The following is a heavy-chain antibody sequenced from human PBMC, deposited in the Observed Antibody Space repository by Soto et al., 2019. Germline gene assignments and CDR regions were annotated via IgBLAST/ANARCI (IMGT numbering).Heavy chain of an antibody. J-gene: IGHJ4*02. CDR2: IYYLGST. D-gene: IGHD3-10*01. V-gene: IGHV4-59*01. CDR3: ARDGYDGSGSPYPAY. CDR1: GGSMSEYF. Sequence: KPSETLSLTCSVSGGSMSEYFWSWLRQSPGKGLEWIGYIYYLGSTDYNPSLKSRVTISVDTSKRQFSLRLTSVTAADTAVYYCARDGYDGSGSPYPAYWGPGTQVTVSS.